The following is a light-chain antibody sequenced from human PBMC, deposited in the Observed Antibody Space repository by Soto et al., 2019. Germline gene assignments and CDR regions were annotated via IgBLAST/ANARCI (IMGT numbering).Light chain of an antibody. J-gene: IGKJ3*01. CDR2: GAS. CDR3: QQYNNWPPLFT. V-gene: IGKV3-20*01. Sequence: EIVLTQSPGTLSLSPGERATLSCRASRSVSNNYLAWYQQKPGQAPRLLIYGASNRATGIPDRFSGSGSGTDFTLTISSLQSEDFAVYYCQQYNNWPPLFTFGPGTKVDIK. CDR1: RSVSNNY.